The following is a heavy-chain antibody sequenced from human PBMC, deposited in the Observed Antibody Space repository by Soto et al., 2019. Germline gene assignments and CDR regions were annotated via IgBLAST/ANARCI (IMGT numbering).Heavy chain of an antibody. J-gene: IGHJ5*02. CDR2: TYYRSNWYD. Sequence: SQRLSRTCVISGGSVSSNSAAFKWIRVSPTRGLEWLGRTYYRSNWYDDYAVSVRSRITINPDTSKNQFSLQLNSVTPEDTAVYYCARVDLRRSSLFWFDPWGQGTLV. CDR3: ARVDLRRSSLFWFDP. V-gene: IGHV6-1*01. D-gene: IGHD6-6*01. CDR1: GGSVSSNSAA.